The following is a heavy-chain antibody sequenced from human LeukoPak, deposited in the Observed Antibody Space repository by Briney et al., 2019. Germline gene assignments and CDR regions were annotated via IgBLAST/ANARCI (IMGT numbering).Heavy chain of an antibody. J-gene: IGHJ5*02. D-gene: IGHD3-9*01. CDR2: IKQDGGEK. CDR3: ARAGYDILTGHENWFGP. CDR1: GFPFDDYG. V-gene: IGHV3-7*01. Sequence: GGSLRLSCAASGFPFDDYGMSWVRQAPGKGLEWVANIKQDGGEKYYVDSVKGRFTISRDNAKKSLYLQMNSLRAEDTALYYCARAGYDILTGHENWFGPWGQGTLVTVSS.